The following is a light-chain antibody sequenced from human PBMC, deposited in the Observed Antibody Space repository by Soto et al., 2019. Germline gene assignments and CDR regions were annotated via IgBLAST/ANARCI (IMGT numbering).Light chain of an antibody. V-gene: IGLV2-14*03. CDR2: DVT. CDR3: SSYTSSSTPVV. Sequence: QSALTQPASVSGSPGQSITISCTGTTRDVGGYNYVYWYQQHPGKTPKLMIHDVTNRPSGVSNSFSGSKSGNTASLTIAGLQAEDEADYYCSSYTSSSTPVVFGGGTKLTVL. J-gene: IGLJ2*01. CDR1: TRDVGGYNY.